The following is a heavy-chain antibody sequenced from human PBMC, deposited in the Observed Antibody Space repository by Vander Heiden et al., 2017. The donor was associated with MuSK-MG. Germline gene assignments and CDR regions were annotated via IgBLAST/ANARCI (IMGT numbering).Heavy chain of an antibody. CDR1: GYSFTDYW. D-gene: IGHD6-13*01. Sequence: EVQLVQSGAEVKKPGESLKISCQGSGYSFTDYWIGWLRQMPGKGLEWMGIIYPTDSDTRYSPSVQGQVTISADKSISTASMQWSRLKASDTAMYYCARPRSRWSSGDAFDIWGQGTMVTVYS. CDR3: ARPRSRWSSGDAFDI. V-gene: IGHV5-51*01. J-gene: IGHJ3*02. CDR2: IYPTDSDT.